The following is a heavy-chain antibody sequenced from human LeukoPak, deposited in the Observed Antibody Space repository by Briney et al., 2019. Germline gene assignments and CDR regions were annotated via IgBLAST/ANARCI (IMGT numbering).Heavy chain of an antibody. Sequence: SVKVSCKASGGTLSSYGISWVRQAPGQGLEWMGRIIPILGKANYAQKFQGRVTITADTSTRTAYMDLSSLISEDTAVYYCARVTGAEDGYNWFDPWGQGTLVTVSS. J-gene: IGHJ5*02. D-gene: IGHD6-13*01. CDR2: IIPILGKA. CDR1: GGTLSSYG. V-gene: IGHV1-69*04. CDR3: ARVTGAEDGYNWFDP.